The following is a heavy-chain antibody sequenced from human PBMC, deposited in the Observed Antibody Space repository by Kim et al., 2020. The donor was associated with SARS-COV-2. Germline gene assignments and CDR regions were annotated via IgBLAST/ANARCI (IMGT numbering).Heavy chain of an antibody. J-gene: IGHJ4*02. CDR3: VRYGRNYGAVH. V-gene: IGHV3-64D*06. Sequence: GGSLRLSCSASGFTFSDYAIHWVRRAPGMGLQYVSATTRDGDGSFYADSVKDRFSTFRDNSKNTLFLQMSGLRIEDTATYYCVRYGRNYGAVHWGQGTLVSVS. D-gene: IGHD3-10*01. CDR1: GFTFSDYA. CDR2: TTRDGDGS.